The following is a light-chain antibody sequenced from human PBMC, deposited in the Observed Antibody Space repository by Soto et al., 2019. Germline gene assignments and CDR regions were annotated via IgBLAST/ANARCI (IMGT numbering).Light chain of an antibody. Sequence: EIVLTQAPGTLSLSPGERATLSCRASQSVSSNSLAWYQQKLGQAPRLLLYAASSRATGIPDRFTGSGSGTDFTLTSSRLEPEDFAVYYCHQYKSSPFTFGPGTKVDIK. CDR1: QSVSSNS. V-gene: IGKV3-20*01. CDR3: HQYKSSPFT. CDR2: AAS. J-gene: IGKJ3*01.